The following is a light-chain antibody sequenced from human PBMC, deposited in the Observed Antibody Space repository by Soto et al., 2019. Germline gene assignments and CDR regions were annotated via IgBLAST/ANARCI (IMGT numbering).Light chain of an antibody. Sequence: QSVLTQPASVSGSPGQSITISCTGTSSDVGAYNYVSWYQHHPGKAPKLMIYDVTNRPSGVSNRFSGSKSGNTASLTISGLQAEDEADYYCASYTSSDTVMFGGGTKLTVL. CDR2: DVT. V-gene: IGLV2-14*03. CDR3: ASYTSSDTVM. CDR1: SSDVGAYNY. J-gene: IGLJ3*02.